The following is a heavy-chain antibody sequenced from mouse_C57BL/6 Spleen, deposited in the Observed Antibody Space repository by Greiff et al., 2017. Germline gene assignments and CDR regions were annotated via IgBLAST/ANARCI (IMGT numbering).Heavy chain of an antibody. J-gene: IGHJ1*03. Sequence: EVKLQESGPELVKPGASVKIPCKASGYTFTDYNMDWVKQSHGKSLEWIGDINPNNGGTIYNQKFKGQATLTVDKSSSTAYMELRSLTSEDTAVYYCARRTVVATDWYFDVWGTGTTVTVSS. V-gene: IGHV1-18*01. CDR1: GYTFTDYN. CDR2: INPNNGGT. CDR3: ARRTVVATDWYFDV. D-gene: IGHD1-1*01.